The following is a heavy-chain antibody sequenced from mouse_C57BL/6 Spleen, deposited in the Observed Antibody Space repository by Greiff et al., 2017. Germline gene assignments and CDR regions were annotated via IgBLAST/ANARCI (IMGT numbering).Heavy chain of an antibody. CDR2: IYPGDGDT. Sequence: VKLVESGAELVKPGASVKISCKASGYAFSSYWMNWVKQRPGKGLEWIGQIYPGDGDTNYNGKFKGKATLTADKSSSTAYMQLSSLTSEDSAVYFCARSDYSKGGFAYWGQGTLVTVSA. D-gene: IGHD2-5*01. CDR1: GYAFSSYW. J-gene: IGHJ3*01. CDR3: ARSDYSKGGFAY. V-gene: IGHV1-80*01.